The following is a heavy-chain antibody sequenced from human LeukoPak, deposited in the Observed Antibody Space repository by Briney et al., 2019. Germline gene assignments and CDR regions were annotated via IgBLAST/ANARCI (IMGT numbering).Heavy chain of an antibody. V-gene: IGHV1-2*06. D-gene: IGHD6-13*01. J-gene: IGHJ4*02. Sequence: ASVKVSCKASGYTFTGYYMHWVRQAPGQGLEWMGRINPNSGGTNYAQKFQGRVTMTTDESSSTAYMELYSLRSEDTAVYYCALSAEKQLVYFDFWGQGTLVTVSS. CDR1: GYTFTGYY. CDR3: ALSAEKQLVYFDF. CDR2: INPNSGGT.